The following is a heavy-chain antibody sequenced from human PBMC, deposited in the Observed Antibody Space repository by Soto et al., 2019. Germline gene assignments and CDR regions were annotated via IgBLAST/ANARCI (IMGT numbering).Heavy chain of an antibody. D-gene: IGHD2-2*01. CDR2: IIPSFGTA. Sequence: SVKVSCKASGGTFSSYAISWVRQAPGQGLEWMGGIIPSFGTANYAQKFQGRVTITADESTSTAYMELSSLRSEDTAVYYCARGGVVVPAAIYYYGMDVWGQGTTVTVSS. V-gene: IGHV1-69*13. J-gene: IGHJ6*02. CDR3: ARGGVVVPAAIYYYGMDV. CDR1: GGTFSSYA.